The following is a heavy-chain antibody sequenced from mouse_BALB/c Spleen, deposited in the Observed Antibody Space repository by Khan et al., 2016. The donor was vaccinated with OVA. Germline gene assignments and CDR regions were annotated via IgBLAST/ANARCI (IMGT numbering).Heavy chain of an antibody. J-gene: IGHJ3*01. CDR1: GYSFTSFW. Sequence: VQLQQSGTVLARPGASVKMSCKASGYSFTSFWMHWVKQRPGQGLEWIGGIFPGNSDTSYNQKFKGKAKLTAVTSASTAYMELSSRTNEDSAVYYCTRGGYGSFAYWGQGTLVTVSA. CDR3: TRGGYGSFAY. D-gene: IGHD1-2*01. CDR2: IFPGNSDT. V-gene: IGHV1-5*01.